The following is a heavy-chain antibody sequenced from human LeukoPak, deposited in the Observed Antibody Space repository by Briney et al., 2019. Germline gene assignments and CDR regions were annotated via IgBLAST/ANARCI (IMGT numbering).Heavy chain of an antibody. CDR2: IEGDGDRR. V-gene: IGHV3-7*01. CDR3: AGSSGEWAPHAR. Sequence: GGSLRLSCAASGFTLSSHWMSWVRQAPGKGLEWVANIEGDGDRRYYVDSVKGRFTISRDNANNQLYLLMNSLRDEDTAVYYCAGSSGEWAPHARWGQGTLVTVSS. J-gene: IGHJ4*02. D-gene: IGHD1-26*01. CDR1: GFTLSSHW.